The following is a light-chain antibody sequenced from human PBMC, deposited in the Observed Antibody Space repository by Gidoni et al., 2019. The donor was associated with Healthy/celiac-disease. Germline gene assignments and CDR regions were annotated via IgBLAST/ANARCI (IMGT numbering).Light chain of an antibody. V-gene: IGLV3-1*01. CDR2: QDS. CDR1: KLGDKY. Sequence: SYELTQPPSVYVSPGQTASITCSGDKLGDKYACWYQQKQVQSPVLVIYQDSKRPSGTPERFSGSNSGNTATLTISGTQAMDEADYYCQAWDSSTYVVFGGGTKLTVL. CDR3: QAWDSSTYVV. J-gene: IGLJ2*01.